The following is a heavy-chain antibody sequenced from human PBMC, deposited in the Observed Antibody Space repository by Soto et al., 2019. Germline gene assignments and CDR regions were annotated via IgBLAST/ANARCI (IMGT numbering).Heavy chain of an antibody. J-gene: IGHJ6*03. CDR3: ARDRFGELSFYYYMDV. CDR1: GYTFTSYG. V-gene: IGHV1-18*01. Sequence: QVQLVQSGAEVKKPGASVKVSCKASGYTFTSYGISWVRQAPGQGLEWMGCISAYNGNTNDAQKLQGKVTMTTDTSTSTAYMELRSLRSDDTAVYYCARDRFGELSFYYYMDVWGKGTTVTVSS. CDR2: ISAYNGNT. D-gene: IGHD3-10*01.